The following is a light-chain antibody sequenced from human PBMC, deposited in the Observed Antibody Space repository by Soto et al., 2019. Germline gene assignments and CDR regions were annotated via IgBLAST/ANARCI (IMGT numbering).Light chain of an antibody. J-gene: IGKJ4*01. CDR1: QSVSDR. Sequence: EIVLTQSPATLSLSPGERATLSCRASQSVSDRLAWYQQKPGQAPRLLIFDAPNRATGIPRRFSGSGSGTDFTLTISSLEPDDFATYYCQQRNFRPEVTFGGGTKVE. CDR3: QQRNFRPEVT. V-gene: IGKV3-11*01. CDR2: DAP.